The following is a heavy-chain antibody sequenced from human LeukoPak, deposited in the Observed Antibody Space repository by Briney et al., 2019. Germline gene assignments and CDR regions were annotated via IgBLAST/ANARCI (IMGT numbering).Heavy chain of an antibody. CDR2: LYHSGST. V-gene: IGHV4-39*07. CDR3: ARELPAVSYGVRGADWFDP. Sequence: SETLSLTCTVSGGSISSSSYYWGWIRQPPGKGLEWIGSLYHSGSTYYNPSLKSRVTISVDTSKNQFSLKLSSVTAADTAVYYCARELPAVSYGVRGADWFDPWGQGTLVTVSS. J-gene: IGHJ5*02. D-gene: IGHD3-10*01. CDR1: GGSISSSSYY.